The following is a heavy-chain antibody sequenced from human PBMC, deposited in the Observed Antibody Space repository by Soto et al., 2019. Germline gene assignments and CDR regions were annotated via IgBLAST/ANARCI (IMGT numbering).Heavy chain of an antibody. Sequence: SVKVSCKASGFTFTSSAIQWVRQARGQRLEWIGWIVVGSGNTNYAQKFQERVTITRDMSTSTAYMELSSLRSEDTAVYYCAAEGTVTTGMDVWGQGTMVTVSS. D-gene: IGHD4-17*01. J-gene: IGHJ6*02. CDR2: IVVGSGNT. CDR3: AAEGTVTTGMDV. V-gene: IGHV1-58*02. CDR1: GFTFTSSA.